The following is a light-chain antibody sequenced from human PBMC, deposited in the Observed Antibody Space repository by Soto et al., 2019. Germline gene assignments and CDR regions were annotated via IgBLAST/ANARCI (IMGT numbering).Light chain of an antibody. Sequence: AIRMTQSPSSFSASTGDRVTITCRASQGISSYLAWYQQKPGKAPKLLIYAASTLQSGVPLRFSGSGSGTDFTLTISCLQSEDFATYYCQQYYSHGTFGQGTKVEIK. CDR1: QGISSY. CDR2: AAS. CDR3: QQYYSHGT. J-gene: IGKJ1*01. V-gene: IGKV1-8*01.